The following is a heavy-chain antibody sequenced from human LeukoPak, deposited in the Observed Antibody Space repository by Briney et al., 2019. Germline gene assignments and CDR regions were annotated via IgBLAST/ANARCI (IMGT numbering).Heavy chain of an antibody. V-gene: IGHV4-39*07. CDR2: IYYSGST. J-gene: IGHJ5*02. D-gene: IGHD2-15*01. CDR1: GGSISSSSYY. CDR3: ARDDRVYCSNGNCHYNWFDP. Sequence: SETLSLTCTVSGGSISSSSYYWGWIRQPPGKGLEWIGNIYYSGSTYYNPSLKSRVTISVDTSKNQFSLKLSSVTAADTAVYFCARDDRVYCSNGNCHYNWFDPWGQGTLVTVSP.